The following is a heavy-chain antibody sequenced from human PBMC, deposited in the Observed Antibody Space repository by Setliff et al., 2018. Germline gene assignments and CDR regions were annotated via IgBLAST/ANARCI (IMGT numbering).Heavy chain of an antibody. CDR3: VRDGLSFGPGCCPNWLDP. J-gene: IGHJ5*02. CDR1: GFTFTDYL. V-gene: IGHV1-2*02. D-gene: IGHD3-3*01. Sequence: ASVKVSCKASGFTFTDYLMNWMRQAPEQGLEWMGRINLNTGNIFYAQEFQGRVTLTRDTSITTVYMELSTLTSDDTAVYYCVRDGLSFGPGCCPNWLDPWGQGTLVTVSS. CDR2: INLNTGNI.